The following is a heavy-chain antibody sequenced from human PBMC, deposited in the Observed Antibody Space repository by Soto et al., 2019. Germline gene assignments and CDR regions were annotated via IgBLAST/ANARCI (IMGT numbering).Heavy chain of an antibody. CDR1: GGSLSGYY. Sequence: QVQLQQWGAGLLKPSETLSLNCAVTGGSLSGYYWSWIRQPPGKGLEWIGEVKDGGHTNYSPSLRRRVTISSDTSNNQCSLRLNAVTAADTGVYYCARGQEGVVATHWDQGSLVTVSS. V-gene: IGHV4-34*01. D-gene: IGHD5-12*01. CDR3: ARGQEGVVATH. CDR2: VKDGGHT. J-gene: IGHJ4*02.